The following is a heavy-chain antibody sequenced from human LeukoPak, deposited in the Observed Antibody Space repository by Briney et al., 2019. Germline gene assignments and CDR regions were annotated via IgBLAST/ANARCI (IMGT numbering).Heavy chain of an antibody. Sequence: GGSLRLSCAASGFTFSSYSMNWVRQAPGKGLEWVSSISSSSSYIYYADSVKGRFTISRDNAKNSLHLQMNSLRAEDTAVYYCARDVYYDILTGSVGMDVWGKGTTVTVSS. CDR2: ISSSSSYI. D-gene: IGHD3-9*01. CDR1: GFTFSSYS. V-gene: IGHV3-21*01. J-gene: IGHJ6*04. CDR3: ARDVYYDILTGSVGMDV.